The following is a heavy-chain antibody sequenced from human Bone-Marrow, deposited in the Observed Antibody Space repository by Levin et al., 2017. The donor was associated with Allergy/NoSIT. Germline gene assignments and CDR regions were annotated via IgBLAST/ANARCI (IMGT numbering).Heavy chain of an antibody. V-gene: IGHV3-30*18. D-gene: IGHD5-18*01. Sequence: GGSLRLSCAASGFTFSSYGMHWVRQAPGKGLEWVAVISYDGSNKYYADSVKGRFTISRDNSKNTLYLQMNSLRAEDTAVYYCAKVSRYGYDRTYYYGMDVWGQGTTVTVSS. CDR2: ISYDGSNK. CDR1: GFTFSSYG. CDR3: AKVSRYGYDRTYYYGMDV. J-gene: IGHJ6*02.